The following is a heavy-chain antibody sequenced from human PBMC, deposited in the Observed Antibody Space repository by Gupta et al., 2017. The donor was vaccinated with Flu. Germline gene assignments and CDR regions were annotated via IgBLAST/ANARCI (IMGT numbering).Heavy chain of an antibody. CDR2: ISHYGINY. J-gene: IGHJ6*02. D-gene: IGHD5-24*01. CDR3: AKDWRWDNNNYGMNV. CDR1: GFSSSKYG. Sequence: QERAVESGGGVVQHGRSLRLYCAASGFSSSKYGMHWFRRGPGKGLEWVAVISHYGINYYHTDSVKGRFTISRDNSKNTLYLQMNSLRTEDTAVYYCAKDWRWDNNNYGMNVWGQGTTVTVSS. V-gene: IGHV3-30*18.